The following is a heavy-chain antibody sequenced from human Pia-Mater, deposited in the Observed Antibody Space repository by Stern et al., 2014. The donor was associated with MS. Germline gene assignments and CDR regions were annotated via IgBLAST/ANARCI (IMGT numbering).Heavy chain of an antibody. CDR2: IYWDDDK. Sequence: QVTLKESGPTVVKPTQTLTLTCTFSGFSLRTRGMGVGWIRQPPGKALEWLALIYWDDDKFYSSYLKTRLTITKDTSKNWVVLTMTNMDPVDTATYYCAHLEVRAVAEDAFDIWGQGTAVTVSS. CDR3: AHLEVRAVAEDAFDI. J-gene: IGHJ3*02. CDR1: GFSLRTRGMG. D-gene: IGHD6-19*01. V-gene: IGHV2-5*02.